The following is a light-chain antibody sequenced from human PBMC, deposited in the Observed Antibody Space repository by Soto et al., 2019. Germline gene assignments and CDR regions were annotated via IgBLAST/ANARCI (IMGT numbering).Light chain of an antibody. Sequence: QSALTQPHSVSGSPGQSVTISCTGTSSDVGTYNYVSWYQHHPGKAPKFIIYDVNKRPSGVPDRFSGSKSGNTASLTISGLQAEDEADYYCCSYAADGVFGTGTKVTVL. CDR1: SSDVGTYNY. J-gene: IGLJ1*01. V-gene: IGLV2-11*01. CDR2: DVN. CDR3: CSYAADGV.